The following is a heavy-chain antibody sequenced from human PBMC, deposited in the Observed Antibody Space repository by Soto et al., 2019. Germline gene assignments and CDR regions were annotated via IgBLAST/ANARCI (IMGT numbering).Heavy chain of an antibody. V-gene: IGHV4-31*03. Sequence: PSETLSLTCPVSGGSIGSGRYYWRWIRQHPGKGLEWIGYIYYSGSTYYNPSLKSRVTISVDTSKNQFSLKLSSVTAADTAVYYCARRLYYDSSGFEGGGMDVWGQGTTVS. D-gene: IGHD3-22*01. CDR2: IYYSGST. CDR1: GGSIGSGRYY. CDR3: ARRLYYDSSGFEGGGMDV. J-gene: IGHJ6*02.